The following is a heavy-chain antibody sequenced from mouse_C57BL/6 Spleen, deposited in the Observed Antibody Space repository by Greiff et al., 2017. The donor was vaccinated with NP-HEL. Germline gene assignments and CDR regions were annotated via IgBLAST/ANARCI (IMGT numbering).Heavy chain of an antibody. J-gene: IGHJ2*01. Sequence: VQLQQSGAELVKPGASVKISCKASGYAFSSYWMNWVKQRPGQGLEWIGQIYPGGGDTNYNEKFKGKATLTADKSSSTAYMQLSSLTSEDSAVYFCARRCGGDYFDYWGQGTTLTVSS. V-gene: IGHV1-80*01. CDR1: GYAFSSYW. CDR2: IYPGGGDT. CDR3: ARRCGGDYFDY. D-gene: IGHD1-1*02.